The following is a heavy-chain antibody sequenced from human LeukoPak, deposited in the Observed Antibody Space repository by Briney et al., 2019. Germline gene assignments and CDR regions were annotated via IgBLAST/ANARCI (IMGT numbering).Heavy chain of an antibody. J-gene: IGHJ5*02. D-gene: IGHD3-3*01. CDR3: ARGGRFLPNWFDP. CDR2: VHSGGRT. CDR1: GGSTDNYY. Sequence: PSETLSLTCTVSGGSTDNYYWSWIRQSPGKGLEWVGYVHSGGRTNSSPSLRSRVTMSVDTSKNQFSLKLSSVTAADTAVYYCARGGRFLPNWFDPWGQGTLVTVSS. V-gene: IGHV4-4*08.